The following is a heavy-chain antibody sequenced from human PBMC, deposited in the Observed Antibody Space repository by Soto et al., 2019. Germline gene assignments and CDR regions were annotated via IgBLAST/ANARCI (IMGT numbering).Heavy chain of an antibody. CDR1: GGTFSSYA. Sequence: QVQLVQSGAEVKKPGSSVKVSCKASGGTFSSYAISWVRQAPGQGLEWMGGIIPIFGTANYAQKFQGRVTITADESTSTAYMELNSLRSEDTAVYYCARMVTAAGTKAGWFDPWGQGTLVTVSS. J-gene: IGHJ5*02. CDR3: ARMVTAAGTKAGWFDP. V-gene: IGHV1-69*12. CDR2: IIPIFGTA. D-gene: IGHD6-13*01.